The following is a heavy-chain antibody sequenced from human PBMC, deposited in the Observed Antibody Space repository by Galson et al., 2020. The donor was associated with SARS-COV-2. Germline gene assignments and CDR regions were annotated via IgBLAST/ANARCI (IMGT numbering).Heavy chain of an antibody. V-gene: IGHV3-30-3*01. CDR3: AREIGPRSSGWPGTYYYYGMDV. D-gene: IGHD6-19*01. J-gene: IGHJ6*02. CDR1: GFTFSSYA. CDR2: ISYDGSNK. Sequence: TGGSLRLSCAASGFTFSSYAMHWVRQAPGKGLEWVAVISYDGSNKYYADSVKGRFTISRDNSKNTLYLQMNSLRAEDTAVYYCAREIGPRSSGWPGTYYYYGMDVWGQGTTVTVSS.